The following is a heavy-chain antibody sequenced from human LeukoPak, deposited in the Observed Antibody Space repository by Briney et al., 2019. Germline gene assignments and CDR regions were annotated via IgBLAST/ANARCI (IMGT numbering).Heavy chain of an antibody. CDR2: INPNSGGT. V-gene: IGHV1-2*02. Sequence: ASVKVSCKASGYTFTSYAMNWVRQAPGQGLEWMGWINPNSGGTNYAQKFQGRVTMTRDTSISTAYMELSRLRSDDTAVYYCARGHSGYYTYWGQGTLVTVSS. D-gene: IGHD3-3*01. J-gene: IGHJ4*02. CDR1: GYTFTSYA. CDR3: ARGHSGYYTY.